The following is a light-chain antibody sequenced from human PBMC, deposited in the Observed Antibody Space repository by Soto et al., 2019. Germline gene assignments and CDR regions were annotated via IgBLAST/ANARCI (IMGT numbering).Light chain of an antibody. CDR1: QNIYSW. V-gene: IGKV1-5*03. Sequence: DIQLTQSPSTLSASVGDRVTLTCRASQNIYSWLAWSQQKPGKAPKLLIYKASTLETGVPSRFSGSGAGTECTLTISSLQPDDFATYCCQQYNHYSPKTFGQGTKVEIE. J-gene: IGKJ1*01. CDR3: QQYNHYSPKT. CDR2: KAS.